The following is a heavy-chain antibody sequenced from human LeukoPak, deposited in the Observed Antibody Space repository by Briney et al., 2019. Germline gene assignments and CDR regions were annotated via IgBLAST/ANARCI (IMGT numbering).Heavy chain of an antibody. CDR2: INHSRST. Sequence: SETLSLTCAVYGGSFSGYYWSWIRQPPGKGLEWIGEINHSRSTNYNPSLKSRVTISVDTSKNQFSLKLSSVTAADTAVYYCARGKWYGSGLYYYYMDVWGKGTTVTVSS. CDR1: GGSFSGYY. D-gene: IGHD3-10*01. V-gene: IGHV4-34*01. CDR3: ARGKWYGSGLYYYYMDV. J-gene: IGHJ6*03.